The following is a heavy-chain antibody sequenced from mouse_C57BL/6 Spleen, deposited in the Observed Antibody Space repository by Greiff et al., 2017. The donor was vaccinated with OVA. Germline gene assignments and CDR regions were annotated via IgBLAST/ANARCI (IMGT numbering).Heavy chain of an antibody. V-gene: IGHV5-17*01. Sequence: EVQVVESGGGLVKPGGSLKLSCAASGFTFSDYGMHWVRQAPEKGLEWVAYISSGSSTIYYADTVKGRFTIARDNAKNTLYLQMTSLRSEETAMYYCARNGYYSWFDYWGQGTLVTVSA. J-gene: IGHJ3*01. CDR2: ISSGSSTI. CDR3: ARNGYYSWFDY. CDR1: GFTFSDYG. D-gene: IGHD2-3*01.